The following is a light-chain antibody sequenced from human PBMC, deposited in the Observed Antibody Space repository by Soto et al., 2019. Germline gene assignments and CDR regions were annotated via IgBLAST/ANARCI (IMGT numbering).Light chain of an antibody. CDR3: RSYTRSSTLGV. CDR2: DVS. Sequence: QSVLTQPASVSGSPGQSITISCTGTSSDVGGYNYVSWYQQHPGKAPKLMIYDVSNRPSGVSNRFSGSKSGNTASLTISGLQAEDEADYYRRSYTRSSTLGVFGTGTKVTVL. J-gene: IGLJ1*01. V-gene: IGLV2-14*01. CDR1: SSDVGGYNY.